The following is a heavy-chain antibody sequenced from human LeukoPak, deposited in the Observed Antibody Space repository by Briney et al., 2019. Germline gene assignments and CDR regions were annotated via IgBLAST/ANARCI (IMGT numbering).Heavy chain of an antibody. J-gene: IGHJ6*02. CDR1: GFTFSSYA. Sequence: QTGGSLRLSCAASGFTFSSYAMHWVRQAPGKGLEWVAVISYDGSNKYYADSVKGRFTISRDNSKNTLYLQMNSLRAEDTAVYYCARDMSQVTIFGVASNYYYGMDVWGQGTTVTVSS. CDR3: ARDMSQVTIFGVASNYYYGMDV. CDR2: ISYDGSNK. D-gene: IGHD3-3*01. V-gene: IGHV3-30-3*01.